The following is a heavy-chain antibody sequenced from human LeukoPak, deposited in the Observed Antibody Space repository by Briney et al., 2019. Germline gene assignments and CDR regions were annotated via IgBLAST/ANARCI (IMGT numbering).Heavy chain of an antibody. J-gene: IGHJ4*02. CDR1: GFTFSSHW. CDR3: ARYLSGVTGYTYGRGIDY. V-gene: IGHV3-7*01. D-gene: IGHD5-18*01. Sequence: TGGSLRLSCAASGFTFSSHWMSWVRQAPGKGLEWVANIKKDGSEKYYVDSVKGRFTISRDNAKTSLYLQMNSLRAEDTAVYYCARYLSGVTGYTYGRGIDYWGQGTLVTVSS. CDR2: IKKDGSEK.